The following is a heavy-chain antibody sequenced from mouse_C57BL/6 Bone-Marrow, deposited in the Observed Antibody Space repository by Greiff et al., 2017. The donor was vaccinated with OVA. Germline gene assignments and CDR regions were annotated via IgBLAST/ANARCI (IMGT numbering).Heavy chain of an antibody. J-gene: IGHJ2*01. Sequence: VQLKESGPGLVKPSQSLSLTCSVTGYSITSGYYWNWIRQFPGNKLEWMGYISYDGSNNYNPSLKNRISITRDTSKNQFFLKLNSVTTEDTATYYCASTAQAHYWGQGTTLTVSS. CDR1: GYSITSGYY. D-gene: IGHD3-2*02. V-gene: IGHV3-6*01. CDR2: ISYDGSN. CDR3: ASTAQAHY.